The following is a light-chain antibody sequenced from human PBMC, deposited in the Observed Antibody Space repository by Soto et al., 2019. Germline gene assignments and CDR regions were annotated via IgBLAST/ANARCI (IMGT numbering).Light chain of an antibody. CDR2: AAS. Sequence: DIQMTQSPSSLSASVGDRVTITCRASQSISSYLNWYQQKPGKAPKLLIYAASSLQSGVTSRFSGSGSGTDFTLTISSLQPEDFATDDCQQSYSTPRTFGQGTKLEIK. J-gene: IGKJ2*02. CDR3: QQSYSTPRT. V-gene: IGKV1-39*01. CDR1: QSISSY.